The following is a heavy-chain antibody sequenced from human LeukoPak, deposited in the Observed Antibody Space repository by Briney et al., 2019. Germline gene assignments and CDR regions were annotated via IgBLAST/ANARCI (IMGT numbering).Heavy chain of an antibody. CDR2: IYYSGST. V-gene: IGHV4-59*01. J-gene: IGHJ3*02. CDR1: GGSISSYY. Sequence: SETLSLTCTVSGGSISSYYWSWIRQPPGKGLEWIGYIYYSGSTNYNPSLKSRVTISVDTSKNQFSLKLSSVTAADTAVYYCATLYSSSWYMGHLRPRSDAFDIWAKGQWSPSLQ. D-gene: IGHD6-13*01. CDR3: ATLYSSSWYMGHLRPRSDAFDI.